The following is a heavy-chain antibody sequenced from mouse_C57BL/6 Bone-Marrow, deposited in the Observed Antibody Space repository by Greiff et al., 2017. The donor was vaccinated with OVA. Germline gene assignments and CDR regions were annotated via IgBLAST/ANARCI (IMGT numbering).Heavy chain of an antibody. CDR3: ARYDYDGTFDY. Sequence: VKLQQPGAELVMPGASVKLSCKASGYTFTSYWMHWVKQRPGHGLAWIGEIDPSDSYTNYNQKFKGKSTLTVDKSSSTAYMQLSSLTSEDSAVYYCARYDYDGTFDYWGQGTTLTVSS. J-gene: IGHJ2*01. CDR1: GYTFTSYW. D-gene: IGHD2-4*01. V-gene: IGHV1-69*01. CDR2: IDPSDSYT.